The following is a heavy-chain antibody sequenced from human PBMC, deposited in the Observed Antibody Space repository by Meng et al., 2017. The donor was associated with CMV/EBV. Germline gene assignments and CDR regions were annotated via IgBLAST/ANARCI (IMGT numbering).Heavy chain of an antibody. V-gene: IGHV3-23*01. CDR3: AKVRVVVVPAARYFDY. Sequence: GESLKISCAASGFTFSSYAMSWVCQAPGKGLEWVSAISGSGGSTYYADSVKGRFTISRDNSKNTLYLQMNSLRAEDTAVYYCAKVRVVVVPAARYFDYWGQGTLVTVSS. CDR1: GFTFSSYA. CDR2: ISGSGGST. D-gene: IGHD2-2*01. J-gene: IGHJ4*02.